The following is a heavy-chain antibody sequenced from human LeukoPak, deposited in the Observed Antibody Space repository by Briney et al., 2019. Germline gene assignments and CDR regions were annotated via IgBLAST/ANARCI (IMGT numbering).Heavy chain of an antibody. V-gene: IGHV4-59*08. Sequence: SETLSLTCTVSGGSISSYYWSWIRQPPGKGLEWIGYIYYSGSTNYNPSLKSRVTISVDTSKNQFSLKLSSVTAADTAVYYCARHRLGELLGNWFDPWGQGTLVTVSS. CDR3: ARHRLGELLGNWFDP. J-gene: IGHJ5*02. CDR1: GGSISSYY. CDR2: IYYSGST. D-gene: IGHD1-26*01.